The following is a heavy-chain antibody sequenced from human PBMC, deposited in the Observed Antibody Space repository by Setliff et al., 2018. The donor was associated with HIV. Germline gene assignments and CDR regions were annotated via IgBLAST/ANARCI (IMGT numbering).Heavy chain of an antibody. Sequence: PGGSLRLSCAASGFTFSGSAMHWVRQASGKGLEWVGRIRSKANSYATTYAASVKGRFTISRDDSKNTAYLQMNSLKVEDTAVYYRTRHEYWVAGSSLGFDYWGQGTLVTVSS. CDR3: TRHEYWVAGSSLGFDY. CDR2: IRSKANSYAT. CDR1: GFTFSGSA. D-gene: IGHD6-19*01. V-gene: IGHV3-73*01. J-gene: IGHJ4*02.